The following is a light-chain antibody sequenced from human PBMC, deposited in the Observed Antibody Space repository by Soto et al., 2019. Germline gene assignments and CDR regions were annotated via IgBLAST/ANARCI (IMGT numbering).Light chain of an antibody. CDR1: QSISSW. CDR2: KAS. J-gene: IGKJ1*01. Sequence: DIQMTQSPSTLSASVGDRVTITCRASQSISSWLAWYQQKPGKAPKLLIYKASSLESGVPSRFSGSGSGTEFPLTISSLQPDDFATYYRQQYNSYSGTFGQGTKVEIK. CDR3: QQYNSYSGT. V-gene: IGKV1-5*03.